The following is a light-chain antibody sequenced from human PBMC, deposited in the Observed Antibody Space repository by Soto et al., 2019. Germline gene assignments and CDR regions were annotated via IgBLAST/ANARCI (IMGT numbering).Light chain of an antibody. CDR3: QQFNNLPPRR. Sequence: EIVSTLSPATLSLSPGERATLSCRASQSVSSYLAWYQQKPGQAPRLLIYGASTRATGIPARFSGSGSGTEFTLTISSLQSEDFAVYYCQQFNNLPPRRFGQGTNVDI. J-gene: IGKJ1*01. CDR1: QSVSSY. V-gene: IGKV3-15*01. CDR2: GAS.